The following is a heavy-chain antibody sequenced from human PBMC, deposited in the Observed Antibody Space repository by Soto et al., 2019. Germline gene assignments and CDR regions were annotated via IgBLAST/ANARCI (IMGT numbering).Heavy chain of an antibody. CDR3: AKGRAPSGWYPPYYYGMDV. Sequence: EVQLLESRGGLVQPGGSLRLSCAASGFTFSTYAMSWVRQAPGKGLEWVSSISGSGGSTLYADSVKGRITISRDNSKNTLYLQMNSLRAEDTAVYYCAKGRAPSGWYPPYYYGMDVWGLGTTVTASS. J-gene: IGHJ6*02. CDR2: ISGSGGST. D-gene: IGHD6-19*01. V-gene: IGHV3-23*01. CDR1: GFTFSTYA.